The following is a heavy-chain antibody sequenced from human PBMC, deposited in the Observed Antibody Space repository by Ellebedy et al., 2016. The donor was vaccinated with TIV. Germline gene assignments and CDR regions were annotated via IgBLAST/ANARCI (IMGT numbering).Heavy chain of an antibody. J-gene: IGHJ3*01. CDR2: ITGGSSDT. CDR3: ARRGLESYDGFDV. Sequence: GGSLRLXXAASGFNFGRKLMAWVRQAPGKGLEWVASITGGSSDTYYADSVKGRFTISRDNSKDTLYLQMNSLRAADTALYFCARRGLESYDGFDVWGQGTMVTVSS. CDR1: GFNFGRKL. D-gene: IGHD3-10*01. V-gene: IGHV3-23*01.